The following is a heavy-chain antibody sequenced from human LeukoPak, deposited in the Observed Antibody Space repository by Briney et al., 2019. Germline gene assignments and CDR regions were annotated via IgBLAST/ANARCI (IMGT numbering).Heavy chain of an antibody. CDR1: GFTVSSNY. CDR2: IYSGGST. Sequence: GGSLRLSCAASGFTVSSNYMSWVRQAPGKGLEWVSSIYSGGSTYYADSVKGRFTISRGNSKNTLYLQMNSLRAEDTAVYFCVRIGYSYGYGDWNHFDYWGQGTLVTVSS. D-gene: IGHD5-18*01. J-gene: IGHJ4*02. V-gene: IGHV3-66*02. CDR3: VRIGYSYGYGDWNHFDY.